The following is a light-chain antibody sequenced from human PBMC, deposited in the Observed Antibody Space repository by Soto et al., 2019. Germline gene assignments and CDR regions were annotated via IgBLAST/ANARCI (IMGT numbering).Light chain of an antibody. Sequence: DIQMTQSPSSLSASVGDRVTITFRASQTIFSWLAWYQQKPGTPPKLLIYKASTLQSGVPSRFSGSGSGTEFTLTISSLQSEDFAVYYCQQYNNWPPITFGQGTRLEIK. V-gene: IGKV1-5*03. CDR1: QTIFSW. CDR3: QQYNNWPPIT. CDR2: KAS. J-gene: IGKJ5*01.